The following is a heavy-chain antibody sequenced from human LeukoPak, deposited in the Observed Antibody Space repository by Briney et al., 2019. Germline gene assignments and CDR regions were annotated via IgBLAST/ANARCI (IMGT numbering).Heavy chain of an antibody. Sequence: PGGSVRLSCVVSGFTFRDYWMNWVRQAPGKGLEWVSRINRDGSTVTYADSVKGRFTISRDNAKNSLYLQMNSLRAEDTAVYYCASSASSGSAFDIWGQGTMVTVSS. CDR2: INRDGSTV. CDR1: GFTFRDYW. V-gene: IGHV3-74*01. CDR3: ASSASSGSAFDI. D-gene: IGHD6-19*01. J-gene: IGHJ3*02.